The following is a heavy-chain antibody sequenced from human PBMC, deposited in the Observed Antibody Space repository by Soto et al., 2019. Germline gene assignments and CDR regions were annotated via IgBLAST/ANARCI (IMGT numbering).Heavy chain of an antibody. J-gene: IGHJ3*02. D-gene: IGHD2-21*02. CDR2: VYSGGST. CDR1: GFTVSSSY. V-gene: IGHV3-53*01. CDR3: ARGSYCGGGCYGAAFDI. Sequence: GGSLRLSCAASGFTVSSSYMSWVRQAPGKGLEWVSIVYSGGSTYYADSVKGRFTISRDNSKNTLYLQMNSLRAEDTAVYYCARGSYCGGGCYGAAFDIWGQGTMVTVSS.